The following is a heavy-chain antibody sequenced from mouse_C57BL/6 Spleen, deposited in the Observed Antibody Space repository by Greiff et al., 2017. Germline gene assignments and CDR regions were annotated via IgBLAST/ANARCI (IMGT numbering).Heavy chain of an antibody. Sequence: EVKVVESGGGLVQPGGSLKLSCAASGFTFSDYGMAWVRQAPRKGPEWVAFISNLAYSIYYADTVTGRFTISRENAKNTLYLEMSSLRSEDTAMYYCARQPSYWYFDVWGTGTTVTVSS. CDR2: ISNLAYSI. J-gene: IGHJ1*03. V-gene: IGHV5-15*01. CDR3: ARQPSYWYFDV. CDR1: GFTFSDYG.